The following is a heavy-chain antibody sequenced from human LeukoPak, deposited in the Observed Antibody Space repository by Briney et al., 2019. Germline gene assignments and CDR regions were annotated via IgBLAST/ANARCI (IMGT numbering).Heavy chain of an antibody. Sequence: SETLSLTCTVSGGSISSGDYYWSWIRQPPGKGLEWIGYIYYSGSTYYNPSLKSRVTISVDTSKNQSSLKVNSVTAADTAVYYCARRHSSGWFYYWGQGTLVTVSS. CDR2: IYYSGST. CDR1: GGSISSGDYY. CDR3: ARRHSSGWFYY. D-gene: IGHD6-19*01. V-gene: IGHV4-30-4*08. J-gene: IGHJ4*02.